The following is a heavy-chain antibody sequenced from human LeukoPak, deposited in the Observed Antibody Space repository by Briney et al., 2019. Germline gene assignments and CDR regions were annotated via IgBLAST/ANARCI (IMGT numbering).Heavy chain of an antibody. Sequence: PGGSLRLSCAASGFTFSSYWMSWVRQAPGKGLEWVAVIWYGGSNKYYADSVKGRFTISRDNSKNTLYLQMNSLRAEDTAVYYCAKLVPPVDVWGKGTTVTVSS. CDR3: AKLVPPVDV. V-gene: IGHV3-30*02. CDR1: GFTFSSYW. CDR2: IWYGGSNK. J-gene: IGHJ6*04.